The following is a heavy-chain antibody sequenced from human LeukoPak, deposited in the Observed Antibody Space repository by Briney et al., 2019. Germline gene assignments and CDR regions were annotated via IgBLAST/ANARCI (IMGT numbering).Heavy chain of an antibody. Sequence: ASLKVSCKAAGYTFTGPYIHWMRQAPGQGLEWMGGIIPIFGTANYAQKFQGRVTITADESTSTAYMELSSLRSEDTAVYYCARDLDGYCSSTSCYSAFDYWGQGTLVTVSS. CDR1: GYTFTGPY. J-gene: IGHJ4*02. CDR2: IIPIFGTA. D-gene: IGHD2-2*02. V-gene: IGHV1-69*13. CDR3: ARDLDGYCSSTSCYSAFDY.